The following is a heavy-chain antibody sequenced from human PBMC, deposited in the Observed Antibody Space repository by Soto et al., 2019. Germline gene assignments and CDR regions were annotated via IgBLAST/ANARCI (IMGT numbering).Heavy chain of an antibody. J-gene: IGHJ4*02. CDR3: ARSSNYDYIWGSYLFDY. CDR1: GYTFTSYG. V-gene: IGHV1-18*01. Sequence: ASVKVSCKASGYTFTSYGISWVRQAPGQGLEWMGWISAYNGNTNYAQKLQGRVTMTTDTSTSTAYMELRSLRSDDTAVYYCARSSNYDYIWGSYLFDYWGQGTLVTVSS. D-gene: IGHD3-16*01. CDR2: ISAYNGNT.